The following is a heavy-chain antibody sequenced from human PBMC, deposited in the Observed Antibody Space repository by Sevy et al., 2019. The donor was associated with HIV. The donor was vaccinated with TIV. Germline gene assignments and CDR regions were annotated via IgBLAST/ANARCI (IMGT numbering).Heavy chain of an antibody. V-gene: IGHV4-34*01. Sequence: SETLSLTCAVYGGSFSGYYWNWIRQSPGKGLEWIGEINHSGSTHYNPSLKSRVTISVDTSKNQFSVRLNSVTTADTAVDYCARAPPVVVVPGAPSWFDPWGQGTLVTVSS. D-gene: IGHD2-2*01. CDR3: ARAPPVVVVPGAPSWFDP. CDR2: INHSGST. CDR1: GGSFSGYY. J-gene: IGHJ5*02.